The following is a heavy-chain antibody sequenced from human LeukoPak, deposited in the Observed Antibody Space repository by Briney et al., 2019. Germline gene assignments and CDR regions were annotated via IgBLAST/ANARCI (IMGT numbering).Heavy chain of an antibody. D-gene: IGHD3-10*01. J-gene: IGHJ4*02. CDR2: IRSKAYGGTT. CDR1: GFTFGDYA. V-gene: IGHV3-49*03. Sequence: GGSLRLSCTASGFTFGDYAMSWFRQAPGKGLEWVGFIRSKAYGGTTEYAAAVKGRFTISRDDFKSIAYLQMNSLKTEDTAVYYCTRALQYYYGSGSRSSYYFDYWGQGTLVTVSS. CDR3: TRALQYYYGSGSRSSYYFDY.